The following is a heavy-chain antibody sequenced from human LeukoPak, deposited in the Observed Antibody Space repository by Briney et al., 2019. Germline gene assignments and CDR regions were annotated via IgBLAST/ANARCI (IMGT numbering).Heavy chain of an antibody. CDR3: ARDLPRNYGGNSGKGGDY. CDR2: INHSGST. Sequence: SETLSLTCAVYGGSFSGYYWSWIRQPPGKGLEWIGEINHSGSTNYNPSLKSRVTISVDTSKNQFSLKLSSVTAADTAVYYCARDLPRNYGGNSGKGGDYWGQGTLVTVSS. V-gene: IGHV4-34*01. CDR1: GGSFSGYY. D-gene: IGHD4-23*01. J-gene: IGHJ4*02.